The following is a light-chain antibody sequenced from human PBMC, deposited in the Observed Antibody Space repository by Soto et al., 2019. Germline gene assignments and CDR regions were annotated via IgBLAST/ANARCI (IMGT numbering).Light chain of an antibody. CDR1: QSISSY. J-gene: IGKJ1*01. CDR3: QQSYSTPWT. CDR2: AAS. V-gene: IGKV1-39*01. Sequence: DLQMTPAPSAPSASVGNKDTNTFPASQSISSYLNWYQQKPGKAPKLLIYAASSLQSGVPSRFSGSGSGTDFTLTISSLQPEDFATYYCQQSYSTPWTFGQGTKVDIK.